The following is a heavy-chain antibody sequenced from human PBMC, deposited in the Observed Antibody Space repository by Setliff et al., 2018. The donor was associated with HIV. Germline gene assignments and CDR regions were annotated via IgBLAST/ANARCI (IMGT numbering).Heavy chain of an antibody. J-gene: IGHJ6*03. CDR2: IYYSGST. CDR1: GVSISSYY. D-gene: IGHD6-6*01. V-gene: IGHV4-39*01. CDR3: ARHDGMKAARRYNNDYMDV. Sequence: PSETLSLTCTVSGVSISSYYWGWIRQPPGKGLEWIGSIYYSGSTYSNPSLKSRVTISVDTSKNQFSLKLSSVTAADTAVYYCARHDGMKAARRYNNDYMDVWGKGTTVTVSS.